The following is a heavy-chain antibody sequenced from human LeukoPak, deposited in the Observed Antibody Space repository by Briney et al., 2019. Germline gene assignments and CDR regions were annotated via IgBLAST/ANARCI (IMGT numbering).Heavy chain of an antibody. CDR1: GFTFRSHG. CDR2: ISPSGGIT. D-gene: IGHD3-16*01. V-gene: IGHV3-23*01. Sequence: GGSLRLSCAASGFTFRSHGMNWVRQAPGNGLEWVSGISPSGGITYYTDSVRGRFTISRDNSKNTVSLQMNSLRGEDTAVYYCAKDDDWGRFKDWGQGTLVTVSS. J-gene: IGHJ1*01. CDR3: AKDDDWGRFKD.